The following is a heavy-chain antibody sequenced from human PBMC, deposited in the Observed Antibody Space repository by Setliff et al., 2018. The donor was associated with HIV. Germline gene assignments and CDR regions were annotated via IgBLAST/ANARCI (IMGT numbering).Heavy chain of an antibody. Sequence: PREPLSPTCTVYGASISSSNSYWGWFRQPPGKRLEWLASINSSGSTSYNPSLSSWPTVSVDPSKNQVSLRLTSVTAADTGVYYCARHRDPPGTSWIFYYYYMDLWGAGTTVTVSS. CDR1: GASISSSNSY. D-gene: IGHD6-13*01. CDR3: ARHRDPPGTSWIFYYYYMDL. V-gene: IGHV4-39*01. J-gene: IGHJ6*03. CDR2: INSSGST.